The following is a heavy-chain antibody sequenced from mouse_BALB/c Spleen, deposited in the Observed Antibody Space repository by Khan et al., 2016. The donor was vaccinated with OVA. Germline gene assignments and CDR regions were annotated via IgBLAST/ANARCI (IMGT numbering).Heavy chain of an antibody. D-gene: IGHD1-1*01. CDR1: GFSLTSYG. V-gene: IGHV2-9*02. CDR2: IWAGGNT. Sequence: QVQLKESGPGLVAPTQSLSITCTVSGFSLTSYGLHWVRQPPGKGLEWLGVIWAGGNTNYNSALMSRLSISKDNPKSQVFLKMNSLQTDDTAMYYCARDYYGPYYAMDYWGQGTLVTVSS. CDR3: ARDYYGPYYAMDY. J-gene: IGHJ4*01.